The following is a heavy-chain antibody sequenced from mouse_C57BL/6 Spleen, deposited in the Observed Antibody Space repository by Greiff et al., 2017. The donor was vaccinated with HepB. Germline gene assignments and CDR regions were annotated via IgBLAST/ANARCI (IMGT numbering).Heavy chain of an antibody. Sequence: VQLQQSGPELVKPGASVKISCKASGYSFTGYYMNWVKQSPEKSLEWIGEINPSTGGTTYNQKFKAKATLTVDKSSSTAYMQLKSLTSEDSAVYYCARDGYDDVSNAMDYWGQGTSVTVSS. D-gene: IGHD2-2*01. V-gene: IGHV1-42*01. J-gene: IGHJ4*01. CDR3: ARDGYDDVSNAMDY. CDR1: GYSFTGYY. CDR2: INPSTGGT.